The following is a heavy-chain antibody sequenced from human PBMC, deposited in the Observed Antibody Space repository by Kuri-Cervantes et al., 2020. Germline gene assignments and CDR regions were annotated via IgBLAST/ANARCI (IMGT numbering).Heavy chain of an antibody. D-gene: IGHD5-18*01. J-gene: IGHJ6*03. CDR2: TYYSGST. Sequence: SETLSLTCTVSGGSISSSSYYWGWIRQPPGKGLEWIGSTYYSGSTYYNPSLKSRVTISVDTSKNQFSLKLSSVTAADTAVYYCARQRVAMVYYYYYMDVWGKGTTVTVSS. CDR1: GGSISSSSYY. V-gene: IGHV4-39*01. CDR3: ARQRVAMVYYYYYMDV.